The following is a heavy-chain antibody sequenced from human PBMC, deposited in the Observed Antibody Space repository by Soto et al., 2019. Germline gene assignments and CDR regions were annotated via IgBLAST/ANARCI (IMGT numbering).Heavy chain of an antibody. D-gene: IGHD5-12*01. J-gene: IGHJ4*02. CDR1: GFRLTTSW. V-gene: IGHV3-7*01. CDR3: ARDGGYSGYDFFDY. CDR2: IKQDGTEK. Sequence: EVQLVESGGGLVQPGGSLRLSCAASGFRLTTSWMSWVRQAPGKGLEWVANIKQDGTEKKYVDSVKGRFTISRDNAKNSLSLQMNSLRAEDTAVYYCARDGGYSGYDFFDYWGQGTLVTVSS.